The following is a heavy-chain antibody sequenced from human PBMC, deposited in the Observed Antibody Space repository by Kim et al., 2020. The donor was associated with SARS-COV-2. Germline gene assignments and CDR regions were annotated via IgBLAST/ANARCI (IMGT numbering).Heavy chain of an antibody. D-gene: IGHD6-19*01. J-gene: IGHJ4*02. Sequence: AGSVKGRFTLSRDNSKTTLYLQMNGLRAEDTAVYYCAKPLYSSGWYRMDYWGQGTLVTVSS. V-gene: IGHV3-33*06. CDR3: AKPLYSSGWYRMDY.